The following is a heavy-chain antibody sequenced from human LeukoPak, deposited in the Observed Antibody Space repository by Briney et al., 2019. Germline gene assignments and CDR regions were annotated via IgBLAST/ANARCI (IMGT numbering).Heavy chain of an antibody. J-gene: IGHJ4*02. CDR1: GDSINSLDL. V-gene: IGHV4-4*02. D-gene: IGHD3-22*01. Sequence: SETLSLTCTVSGDSINSLDLWSWVRQPPGKGLEWIGEMYLSGTTHSNPSVKSRVTISIDKSKNQFFLNLSSVTAADTAVYYCAGLVGRYSSGLYYYHFDYWGQGTLVTVSS. CDR2: MYLSGTT. CDR3: AGLVGRYSSGLYYYHFDY.